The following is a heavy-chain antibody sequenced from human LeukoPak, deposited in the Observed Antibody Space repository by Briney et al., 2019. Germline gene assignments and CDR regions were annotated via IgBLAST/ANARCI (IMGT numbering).Heavy chain of an antibody. CDR2: IIPIFGTA. D-gene: IGHD6-19*01. Sequence: SVKVSFKASGGTFSSYAISWVRHAPGQGLEWMGGIIPIFGTANYAQKFQGRVTITTDESTSTAYMELSSLISEDTAVYYCAESIAVAATWFDPWGQGTLVTVSS. CDR1: GGTFSSYA. V-gene: IGHV1-69*05. CDR3: AESIAVAATWFDP. J-gene: IGHJ5*02.